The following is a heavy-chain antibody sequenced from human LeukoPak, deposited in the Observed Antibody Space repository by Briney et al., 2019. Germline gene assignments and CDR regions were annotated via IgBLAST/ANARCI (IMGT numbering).Heavy chain of an antibody. V-gene: IGHV4-39*07. D-gene: IGHD3-22*01. J-gene: IGHJ5*02. Sequence: SETLSLTCTVSGGSISSSSYYWGWIRQPPGKGLEWIGSIYYSGSTYYNPSLKSRVTISVDTSKNQFSLKLSSVTAADTAVYYCARPRPYYDSSGYYGGSGFDPWGQGTLVTVSS. CDR2: IYYSGST. CDR3: ARPRPYYDSSGYYGGSGFDP. CDR1: GGSISSSSYY.